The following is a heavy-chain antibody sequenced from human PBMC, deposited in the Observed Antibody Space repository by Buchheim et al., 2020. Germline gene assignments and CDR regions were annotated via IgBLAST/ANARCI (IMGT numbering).Heavy chain of an antibody. D-gene: IGHD5-18*01. V-gene: IGHV3-23*01. CDR3: AKEGYSYPSGYGMDV. J-gene: IGHJ6*02. Sequence: EVQLLESGGGLVQPGGSLRLSCAASGFTFSNYAMSWVRQAPGKGLEWASAISGSGGSTYYANSVKGRFTMSRDNSKNTLFLQMNSLRAEDTAVYYCAKEGYSYPSGYGMDVWGQGTT. CDR1: GFTFSNYA. CDR2: ISGSGGST.